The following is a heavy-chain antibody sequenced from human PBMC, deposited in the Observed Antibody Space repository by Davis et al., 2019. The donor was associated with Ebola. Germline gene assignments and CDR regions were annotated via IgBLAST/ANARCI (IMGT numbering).Heavy chain of an antibody. CDR1: GGTFSFRSYT. V-gene: IGHV1-69*13. D-gene: IGHD4-23*01. CDR2: IIPLFGPA. CDR3: ARGYGGNGGAFDY. J-gene: IGHJ4*02. Sequence: SVKVSCKASGGTFSFRSYTFTWVRQAPGPGLEWMGGIIPLFGPANYAQKFQGRVMITADESTSTAYMELSSLRFEDTAVYYCARGYGGNGGAFDYWGQGTLVTVSS.